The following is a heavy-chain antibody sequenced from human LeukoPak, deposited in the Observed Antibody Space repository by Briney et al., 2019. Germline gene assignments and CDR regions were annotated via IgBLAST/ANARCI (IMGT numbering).Heavy chain of an antibody. J-gene: IGHJ6*03. D-gene: IGHD2-8*01. V-gene: IGHV4-34*01. CDR3: ARIDCKNGVCMDA. Sequence: SETLSLTCAVYGGSFSGYYWSWIRQPPGKGLEWIGEINHSGSTYYNPSLKSRVTISVDTSKNQFSLKVTSVTAADTAVYYCARIDCKNGVCMDAWGKGTTVTVSS. CDR2: INHSGST. CDR1: GGSFSGYY.